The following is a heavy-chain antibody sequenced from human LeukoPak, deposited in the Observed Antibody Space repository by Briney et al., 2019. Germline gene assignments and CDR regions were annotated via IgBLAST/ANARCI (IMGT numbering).Heavy chain of an antibody. Sequence: ASVKVSCKASGYIFTAHYMHWVRQAPGQGLEWMGWINPNSGGTNYGQTFEGRLTMTRDTSISTAYMELSRLRSDDTAVYYCARVVEAAMSEGTFDNWGQGTLVTVSS. CDR1: GYIFTAHY. CDR3: ARVVEAAMSEGTFDN. J-gene: IGHJ4*02. D-gene: IGHD5-18*01. CDR2: INPNSGGT. V-gene: IGHV1-2*02.